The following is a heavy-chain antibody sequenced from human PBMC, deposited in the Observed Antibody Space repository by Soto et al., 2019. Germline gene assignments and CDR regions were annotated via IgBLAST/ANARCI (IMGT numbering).Heavy chain of an antibody. Sequence: HPGGSLRLSCAASGFTFSSYSMNWVRQAPGKGLEWVASITYSSSPIYYGDSVKGRFTISRDNARNSLYLQMNSLRDEDTAVYYCARAKPFVRVATIIDYWGQGTLVTVSS. J-gene: IGHJ4*02. D-gene: IGHD5-12*01. CDR1: GFTFSSYS. CDR3: ARAKPFVRVATIIDY. V-gene: IGHV3-48*02. CDR2: ITYSSSPI.